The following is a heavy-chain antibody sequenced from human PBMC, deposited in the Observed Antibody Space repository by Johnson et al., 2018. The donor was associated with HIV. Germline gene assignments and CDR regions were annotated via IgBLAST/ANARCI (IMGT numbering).Heavy chain of an antibody. Sequence: VQLVESGGGLIQPGGSLRLSCAASGFTVSSNYMSWVRQAPGKGLEWVSLISWDGGSTYYADSVKGRFTISRDNSKNSLYLQMNSLRAEDTALYYCAKDMSGDPDAFDIWGQGTMVTVSS. V-gene: IGHV3-43D*03. CDR2: ISWDGGST. CDR1: GFTVSSNY. J-gene: IGHJ3*02. CDR3: AKDMSGDPDAFDI. D-gene: IGHD4-17*01.